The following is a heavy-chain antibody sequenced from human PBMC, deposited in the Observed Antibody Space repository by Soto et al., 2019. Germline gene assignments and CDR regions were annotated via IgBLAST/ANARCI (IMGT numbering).Heavy chain of an antibody. CDR1: GDSFGSDA. CDR3: ARETFGRFDP. V-gene: IGHV1-69*01. J-gene: IGHJ5*02. Sequence: QLQLVQSGPEVKKPGSSVKVSCKASGDSFGSDAVSWVRQAPGQGLEWMGAIIPVFGTTNYTQKFQGRVTITADDSTTTAYMELSSLRSDDTAVYYCARETFGRFDPWGQGTLVTVSS. CDR2: IIPVFGTT. D-gene: IGHD3-10*01.